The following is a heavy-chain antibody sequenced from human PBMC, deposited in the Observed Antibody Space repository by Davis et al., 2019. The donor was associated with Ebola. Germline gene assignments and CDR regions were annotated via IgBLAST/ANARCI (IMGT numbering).Heavy chain of an antibody. D-gene: IGHD1-26*01. J-gene: IGHJ4*02. V-gene: IGHV3-30-3*01. CDR2: ISYDGSNK. Sequence: GGSLRLSCAASGFTFSSYAMHWVRQAPGKGLEWVAVISYDGSNKYYADSVKGRFTISRDNSKNTLYLQMNSLRAEDTAVYYCVVGATSYYFGYWGQGALVTVSS. CDR1: GFTFSSYA. CDR3: VVGATSYYFGY.